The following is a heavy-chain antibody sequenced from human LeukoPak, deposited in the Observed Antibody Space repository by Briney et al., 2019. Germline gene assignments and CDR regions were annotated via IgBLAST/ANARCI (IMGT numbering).Heavy chain of an antibody. CDR2: IYHSGST. Sequence: SETLSLTCAVSGGSISSSNWWSWVRQPPGQGLEWIGEIYHSGSTNYNPSLKSRVTISVDKSKNQFSLKLSSVTAADTAVYYCARVYYSNSYDYWYFDLWGRGTLVTVSS. CDR1: GGSISSSNW. D-gene: IGHD6-13*01. J-gene: IGHJ2*01. CDR3: ARVYYSNSYDYWYFDL. V-gene: IGHV4-4*02.